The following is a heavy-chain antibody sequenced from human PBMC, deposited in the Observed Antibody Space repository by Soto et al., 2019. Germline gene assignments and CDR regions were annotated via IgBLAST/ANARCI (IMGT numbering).Heavy chain of an antibody. V-gene: IGHV1-18*01. CDR1: GYTSTSYG. CDR3: ARDNHYDSSGYYPPDY. CDR2: ISAYNGNT. D-gene: IGHD3-22*01. J-gene: IGHJ4*02. Sequence: GASVKVSCKASGYTSTSYGISWVRQAPGQGLEWMGWISAYNGNTNYAQKLQGRVTMTTDTSTSTAYMELRSLRSDDTAVYYCARDNHYDSSGYYPPDYWGQGTLVTVSS.